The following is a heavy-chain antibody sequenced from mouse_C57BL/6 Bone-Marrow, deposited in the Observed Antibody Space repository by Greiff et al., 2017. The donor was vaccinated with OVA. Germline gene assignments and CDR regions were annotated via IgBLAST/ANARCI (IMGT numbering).Heavy chain of an antibody. CDR2: INPSNGGT. J-gene: IGHJ1*03. CDR3: ARGGSYGYFDV. D-gene: IGHD1-1*01. Sequence: VKLQQPGTELVKPGASVKLSCKASGYTFTSYWMHWVKQRPGQGLEWIGNINPSNGGTNYNEKFKSKATLTVDKSSSTAYMQLSILTSEDSAVYYCARGGSYGYFDVWGTGTTVTVSS. CDR1: GYTFTSYW. V-gene: IGHV1-53*01.